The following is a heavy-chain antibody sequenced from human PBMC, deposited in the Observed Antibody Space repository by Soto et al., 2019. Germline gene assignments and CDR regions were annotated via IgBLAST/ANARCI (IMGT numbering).Heavy chain of an antibody. Sequence: KASETLSLTCTVSGGSVSSGSYYWSWIRQPPGKGLEWIGYIYYSGSTNYNPSLKSRVTISVDTSKNQFSLKLSSVTAADTAVYYCAREAYGSKYSYDGMAVLGQAT. V-gene: IGHV4-61*01. J-gene: IGHJ6*02. CDR3: AREAYGSKYSYDGMAV. CDR2: IYYSGST. CDR1: GGSVSSGSYY. D-gene: IGHD4-17*01.